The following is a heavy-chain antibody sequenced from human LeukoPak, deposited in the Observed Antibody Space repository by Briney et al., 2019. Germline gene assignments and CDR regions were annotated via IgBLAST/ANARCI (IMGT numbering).Heavy chain of an antibody. CDR2: INHSGST. Sequence: SETLSLTCAVYGGSFSGYYWSWIRQPPGKGLEWIGEINHSGSTNYNPSLKSRVTISVDTSKNQFSLKLSSVTAADTAVYYCARAWYHYDSSGYYPFDYWGQGTLVTVSS. V-gene: IGHV4-34*01. CDR1: GGSFSGYY. J-gene: IGHJ4*02. D-gene: IGHD3-22*01. CDR3: ARAWYHYDSSGYYPFDY.